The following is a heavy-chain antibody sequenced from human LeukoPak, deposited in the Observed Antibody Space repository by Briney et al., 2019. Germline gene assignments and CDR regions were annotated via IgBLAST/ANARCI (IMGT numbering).Heavy chain of an antibody. D-gene: IGHD3-3*01. Sequence: GGSLRLSCAASGFTFNNYWTSWVRQAPGKGLEWVANIKQDGSEKYYVDSVKGRFTISRDNAKNSLYLHMNSLRAEDTAVYYCARARGDDFWSGYWRYYYYMDVWGKGTTVTVSS. CDR3: ARARGDDFWSGYWRYYYYMDV. V-gene: IGHV3-7*01. CDR1: GFTFNNYW. CDR2: IKQDGSEK. J-gene: IGHJ6*03.